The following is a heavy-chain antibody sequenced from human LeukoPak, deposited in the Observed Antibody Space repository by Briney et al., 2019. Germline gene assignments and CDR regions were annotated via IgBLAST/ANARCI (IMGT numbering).Heavy chain of an antibody. D-gene: IGHD5-18*01. V-gene: IGHV4-34*01. J-gene: IGHJ4*02. Sequence: SETLSLTCAVYGGSFSGYYWSWIRLPPGKGLEWIGEINHSGSTNYNPSLKSRVTISVDTSKNQFSLKLSSVTAADTAVYYCARGLNTAMVTEEAGYYFDYWGQGTLVTVSS. CDR3: ARGLNTAMVTEEAGYYFDY. CDR2: INHSGST. CDR1: GGSFSGYY.